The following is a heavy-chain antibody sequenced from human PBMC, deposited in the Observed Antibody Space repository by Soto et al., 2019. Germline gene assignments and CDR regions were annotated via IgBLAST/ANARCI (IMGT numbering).Heavy chain of an antibody. D-gene: IGHD3-10*01. CDR3: TTGPLWFGEFLDP. J-gene: IGHJ5*02. CDR1: GFTFSNAW. Sequence: EVQLVESGGGLVKPGGSLRLSCAASGFTFSNAWMSWVRQAPGKGLEWVGSIKSKTDGGTTDYAVPGTGRFTISRDDSKNTLYLQMNSLKTEDTAVYYCTTGPLWFGEFLDPWGQGTLVTVSS. V-gene: IGHV3-15*01. CDR2: IKSKTDGGTT.